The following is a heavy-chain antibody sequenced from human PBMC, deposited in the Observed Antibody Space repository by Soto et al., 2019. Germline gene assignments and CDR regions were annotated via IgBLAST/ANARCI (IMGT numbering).Heavy chain of an antibody. D-gene: IGHD6-19*01. CDR3: ARDVYTAGWYDKYAPSNNSFDP. CDR1: GYTFSNYC. V-gene: IGHV1-46*01. Sequence: QEQLVQSGAEVKKPGASVKVSCKASGYTFSNYCLHWVRQAPGQGLEWMGIFNPNNGKTLYAQKFEGRVTMTTDTSTNTVYMELSSLRSEDTAIYYCARDVYTAGWYDKYAPSNNSFDPWGQGTLVTASS. CDR2: FNPNNGKT. J-gene: IGHJ5*02.